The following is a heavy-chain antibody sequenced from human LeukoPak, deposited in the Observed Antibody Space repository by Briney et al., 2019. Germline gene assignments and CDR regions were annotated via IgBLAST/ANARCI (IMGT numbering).Heavy chain of an antibody. CDR1: GGTFSSYA. V-gene: IGHV1-69*05. J-gene: IGHJ5*02. Sequence: SVKVSCKASGGTFSSYAISWVRQAPGQGLEWMGGIIPIFGTANYAQKFQGRVTITTDESTSTAYMELSSLRSEDTAMYYCARTYYDYVWGSYRYHNWFDPWGQGTLVNVSS. CDR2: IIPIFGTA. D-gene: IGHD3-16*02. CDR3: ARTYYDYVWGSYRYHNWFDP.